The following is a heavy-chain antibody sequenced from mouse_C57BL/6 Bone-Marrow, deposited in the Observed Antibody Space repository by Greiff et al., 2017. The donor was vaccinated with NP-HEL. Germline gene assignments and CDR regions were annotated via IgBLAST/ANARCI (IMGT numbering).Heavy chain of an antibody. Sequence: QVQLQQSGAELARPGASVKLSCKASGYTFTSYGISWVKQRTGQGLEWIGEIYPRSGNTYYNEKFKGKATLTADKSSSTAYMELRSLTSEDSAVYFRAGTDYYSNFYWYFDVWGTGTTVTVAS. CDR1: GYTFTSYG. J-gene: IGHJ1*03. V-gene: IGHV1-81*01. CDR3: AGTDYYSNFYWYFDV. D-gene: IGHD2-5*01. CDR2: IYPRSGNT.